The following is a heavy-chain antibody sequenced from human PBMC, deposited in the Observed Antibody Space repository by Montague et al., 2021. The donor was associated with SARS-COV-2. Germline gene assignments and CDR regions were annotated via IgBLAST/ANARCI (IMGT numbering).Heavy chain of an antibody. V-gene: IGHV4-59*01. CDR1: GGSISRYY. D-gene: IGHD6-19*01. CDR3: ARGSGWMGNAFDI. Sequence: SETLSLTCTVSGGSISRYYWSWIRQPPGKGLEWIGYIYYSGSTNYNPSLKSRVTISVDTSKNQFSLKLSSVTAADTAVYYSARGSGWMGNAFDIWGQGTMVTVSS. CDR2: IYYSGST. J-gene: IGHJ3*02.